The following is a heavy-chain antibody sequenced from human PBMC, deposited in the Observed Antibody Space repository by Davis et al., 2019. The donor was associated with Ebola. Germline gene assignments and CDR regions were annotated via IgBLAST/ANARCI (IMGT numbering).Heavy chain of an antibody. V-gene: IGHV4-34*01. D-gene: IGHD2-15*01. CDR3: ARGSNRNIVVVVAATLADAFDI. CDR1: GGSFSGHY. CDR2: INHSGST. Sequence: SETLSLTCAVYGGSFSGHYWSWIRQPPGKGLEWIGEINHSGSTHYNPSLKSRVTISVDTSKNQFSLKLSSVTAADTAVYYCARGSNRNIVVVVAATLADAFDIWGQGTMVTVSS. J-gene: IGHJ3*02.